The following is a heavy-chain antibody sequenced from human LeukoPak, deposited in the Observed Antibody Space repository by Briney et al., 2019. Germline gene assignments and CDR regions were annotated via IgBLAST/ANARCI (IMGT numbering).Heavy chain of an antibody. CDR3: ARAAAADLANYFDY. J-gene: IGHJ4*02. Sequence: GASVKVSCKASGYTFTGYYMHWVRQAPGQGLEWMGWINPNSGGTNYAQKFQGRVTMTKDTSISTAYMELSRLRSDDTAVYYCARAAAADLANYFDYWGQGTLVTVSS. CDR2: INPNSGGT. CDR1: GYTFTGYY. V-gene: IGHV1-2*02. D-gene: IGHD6-13*01.